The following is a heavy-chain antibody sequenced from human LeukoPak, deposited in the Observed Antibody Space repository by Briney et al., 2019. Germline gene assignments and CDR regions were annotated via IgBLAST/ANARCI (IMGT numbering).Heavy chain of an antibody. CDR2: VYSDETT. V-gene: IGHV3-53*01. CDR3: ARGGGYYAIDY. D-gene: IGHD1-26*01. J-gene: IGHJ4*02. CDR1: GFTFNSNY. Sequence: GGSLRLSCAASGFTFNSNYMNWVHQAPGKGLEWVSVVYSDETTYYADSVKGRFTISRDNSKNTLYLQMNNLRAEDTAVYYCARGGGYYAIDYWGQGTLVTVSS.